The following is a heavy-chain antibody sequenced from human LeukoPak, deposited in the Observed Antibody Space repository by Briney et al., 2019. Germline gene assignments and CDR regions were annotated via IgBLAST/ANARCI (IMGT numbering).Heavy chain of an antibody. V-gene: IGHV1-58*02. D-gene: IGHD3-22*01. CDR3: TADPYYDSSGPPRWFDP. Sequence: SVKVSCKASGFTFTSSTMQWVRQARGQRLEWIGWIVVGSGDTNYAQKFQERVTITRDMSTSTAYMELSSLRSEDTAVYYCTADPYYDSSGPPRWFDPWGQGTLVTVPS. CDR2: IVVGSGDT. CDR1: GFTFTSST. J-gene: IGHJ5*02.